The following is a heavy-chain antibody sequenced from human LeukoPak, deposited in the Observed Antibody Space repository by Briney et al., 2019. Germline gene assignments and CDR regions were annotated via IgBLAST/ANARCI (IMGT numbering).Heavy chain of an antibody. V-gene: IGHV1-2*02. CDR3: ARVPIVVVPAAIRPSYNWFDP. D-gene: IGHD2-2*01. CDR2: INPNSGGT. J-gene: IGHJ5*02. Sequence: ASVKVSCKVSGYTLTELSMHWVRQAPGKGLEWMGWINPNSGGTNYAQKFQGRVTMTRDTSISTAYMELSRLRSDDTAVYYCARVPIVVVPAAIRPSYNWFDPWGQGTLVTVSS. CDR1: GYTLTELS.